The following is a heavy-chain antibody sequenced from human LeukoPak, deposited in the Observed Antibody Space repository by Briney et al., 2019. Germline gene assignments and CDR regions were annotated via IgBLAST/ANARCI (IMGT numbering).Heavy chain of an antibody. CDR3: ARHPGDFTGIVNYYYMDV. V-gene: IGHV3-74*01. Sequence: PGGSLRLSCAASGFTFSSCWMHWVRQAPGKGLVWVSRINSDGSSTSYADSVKGRFTISRDNSNNTLFLQMNSLRPEDTAVYFCARHPGDFTGIVNYYYMDVWGKGTTVTVSS. D-gene: IGHD1-26*01. CDR1: GFTFSSCW. J-gene: IGHJ6*03. CDR2: INSDGSST.